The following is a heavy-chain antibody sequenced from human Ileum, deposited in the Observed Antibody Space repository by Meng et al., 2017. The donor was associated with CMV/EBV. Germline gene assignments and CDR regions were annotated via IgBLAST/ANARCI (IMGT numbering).Heavy chain of an antibody. CDR2: IYYNGIT. D-gene: IGHD5-12*01. Sequence: HLPESGPGLVKPSQTLSLTCTVSGASITNDDYYWSWISQPPGKGLEWIGYIYYNGITYYNPSLKSSIAILVDTSKSQFSLIVSSVTAADTAVYYCAKYSGPSRWFDPWGQGTLVTVSS. CDR3: AKYSGPSRWFDP. V-gene: IGHV4-30-4*01. J-gene: IGHJ5*02. CDR1: GASITNDDYY.